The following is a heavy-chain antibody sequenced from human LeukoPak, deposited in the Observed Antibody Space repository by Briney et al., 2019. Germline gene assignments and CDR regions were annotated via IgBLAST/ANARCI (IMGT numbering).Heavy chain of an antibody. Sequence: SETLSLTCTVSGGSISSYYWSWIRQPAGKGLEWIGRIYTSGSTNYNPSLKSRVTISVDRSKNQFSLKLSSVTAADTAVYYCARMYCSSTSCYAPWFDPWGQGTLVTVSS. V-gene: IGHV4-4*07. CDR1: GGSISSYY. J-gene: IGHJ5*02. CDR3: ARMYCSSTSCYAPWFDP. D-gene: IGHD2-2*01. CDR2: IYTSGST.